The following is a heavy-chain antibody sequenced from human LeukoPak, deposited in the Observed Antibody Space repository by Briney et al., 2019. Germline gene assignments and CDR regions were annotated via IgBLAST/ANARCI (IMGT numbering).Heavy chain of an antibody. CDR3: ARNFPYSKLDY. CDR2: IDHSGST. CDR1: GGSFSSYY. D-gene: IGHD6-13*01. Sequence: PSETLSLTCAVSGGSFSSYYWSWIRQPPGKGLEWIGEIDHSGSTNYNPSLKSRVTISVDTSKSQFSLQLSSVTAADTAVYYCARNFPYSKLDYWGQGTLVTVSS. J-gene: IGHJ4*02. V-gene: IGHV4-34*01.